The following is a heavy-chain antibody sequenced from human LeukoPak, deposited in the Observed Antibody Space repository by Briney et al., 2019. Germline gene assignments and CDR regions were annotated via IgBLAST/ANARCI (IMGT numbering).Heavy chain of an antibody. CDR3: ARAVITFYAPIAKGFDC. V-gene: IGHV4-59*01. CDR1: GGSFSTYY. J-gene: IGHJ4*02. D-gene: IGHD3-16*01. Sequence: PSETLSLTCAVSGGSFSTYYWSWIRQPPGKGLEWIGYIYYSGSTDYNPSLKSRVTMSLDTSKNQFALNLRSVTAADTALYYCARAVITFYAPIAKGFDCWGRGTLVTVSS. CDR2: IYYSGST.